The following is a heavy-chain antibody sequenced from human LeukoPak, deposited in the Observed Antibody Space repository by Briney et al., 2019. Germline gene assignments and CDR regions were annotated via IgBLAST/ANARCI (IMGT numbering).Heavy chain of an antibody. Sequence: SETLSLTCTVSGGSISSSSYYWGWIRQPPGKGLEWIGSIYYSGSTYYNPSLKSRVTISVDTSKNQFSLRLSSVTAADTAVYYRARQYYYDSSGSYMDVWGKGTTVTVSS. CDR1: GGSISSSSYY. CDR3: ARQYYYDSSGSYMDV. CDR2: IYYSGST. J-gene: IGHJ6*03. V-gene: IGHV4-39*07. D-gene: IGHD3-22*01.